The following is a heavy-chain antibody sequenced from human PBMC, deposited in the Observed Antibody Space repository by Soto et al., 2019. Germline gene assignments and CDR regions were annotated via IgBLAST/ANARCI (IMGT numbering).Heavy chain of an antibody. CDR3: ARIGGVIIALYYFDF. J-gene: IGHJ4*02. CDR1: GFSLSSPRMG. V-gene: IGHV2-26*01. D-gene: IGHD3-16*02. Sequence: QVTLKESGPVLVKPTETLTLTCTVSGFSLSSPRMGVSWIRQPPGKALEGLAHIFSNDEKSYSTSLKSRLTISKDTTESQVVLTMAAMDPVDTATYYCARIGGVIIALYYFDFWGQGTQVAVSS. CDR2: IFSNDEK.